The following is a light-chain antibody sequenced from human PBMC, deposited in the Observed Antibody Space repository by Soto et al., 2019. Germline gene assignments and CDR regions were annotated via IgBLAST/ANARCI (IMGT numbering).Light chain of an antibody. CDR3: QQYHNWLPIT. V-gene: IGKV3-15*01. Sequence: EIVLTQSPGTLSLSPGERATLSCRASVSVRTDLAWYQQKPGQAPRLLIYGASTRAAGVPVGFSGSGSGSEFTLTIDTLQSEDFAVYYCQQYHNWLPITFGQGTRLEIK. J-gene: IGKJ5*01. CDR1: VSVRTD. CDR2: GAS.